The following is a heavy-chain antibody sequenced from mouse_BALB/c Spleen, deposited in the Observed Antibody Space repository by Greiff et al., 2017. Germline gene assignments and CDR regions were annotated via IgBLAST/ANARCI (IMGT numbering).Heavy chain of an antibody. V-gene: IGHV5-6-5*01. CDR3: ARKGVLRLPYYYAMDY. D-gene: IGHD1-2*01. J-gene: IGHJ4*01. CDR2: ISSGGST. CDR1: GFTFSSYA. Sequence: EVKLVESGGGLVKPGGSLKLSCAASGFTFSSYAMSWVRQTPEKRLEWVASISSGGSTYYPDSVKGRFTISRDNARNILYLQMSSLRSEDTAMYYCARKGVLRLPYYYAMDYWGQGTSVTVSS.